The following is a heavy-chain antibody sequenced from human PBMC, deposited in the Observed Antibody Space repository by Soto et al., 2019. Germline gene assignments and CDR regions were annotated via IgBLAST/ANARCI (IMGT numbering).Heavy chain of an antibody. CDR3: TTLSQQQLVLVTLIYYGMDV. V-gene: IGHV3-15*07. CDR1: GFTFSNAW. J-gene: IGHJ6*02. Sequence: GGSLRLSCAASGFTFSNAWMNWVRQAPGKGLEWVGRIKSKTDGGTTDYAAPVKGRFTISRDDSKNTLYLQMNSLKTEDTAVYYCTTLSQQQLVLVTLIYYGMDVWGQGTTVTVSS. CDR2: IKSKTDGGTT. D-gene: IGHD6-13*01.